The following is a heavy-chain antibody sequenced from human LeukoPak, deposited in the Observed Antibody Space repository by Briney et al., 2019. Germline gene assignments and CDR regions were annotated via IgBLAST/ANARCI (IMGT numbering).Heavy chain of an antibody. Sequence: GGSLRLSCAASGFTFSAYWMHWVRQSPGKGLVWVSRINSDGSSTSYADSVKGRFTISRDIAKNTLYLQMNSLRAEDTAVYYCARVETDYYYYGMDVWGQGTTVTVSS. J-gene: IGHJ6*02. D-gene: IGHD5-24*01. V-gene: IGHV3-74*01. CDR1: GFTFSAYW. CDR3: ARVETDYYYYGMDV. CDR2: INSDGSST.